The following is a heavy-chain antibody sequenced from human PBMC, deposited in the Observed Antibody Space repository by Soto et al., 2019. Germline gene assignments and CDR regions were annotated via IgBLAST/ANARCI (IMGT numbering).Heavy chain of an antibody. V-gene: IGHV4-59*01. CDR1: GGSISSYY. Sequence: SETLSLTCTVSGGSISSYYWSWIRQPPGKGLEWIGYIYYSGSTNYNPSLKSRVTISVDTSKSQFSLKLSSVTTADTAVYYCATIGTSLVYWGQGTLVTVSS. D-gene: IGHD3-16*01. CDR2: IYYSGST. CDR3: ATIGTSLVY. J-gene: IGHJ4*02.